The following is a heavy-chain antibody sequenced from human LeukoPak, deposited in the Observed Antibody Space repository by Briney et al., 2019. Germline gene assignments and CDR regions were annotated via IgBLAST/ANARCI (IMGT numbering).Heavy chain of an antibody. J-gene: IGHJ4*02. CDR3: AREDCSSTSCYDPSVSDY. V-gene: IGHV3-48*03. Sequence: PGGSLRLSCEASAFSLSHYEMNWVSTAPGKGLGWDSYIRSSGYTIYYADSVKGRFTISRDNAKNSLYLQMNSLRAEDTAVYYCAREDCSSTSCYDPSVSDYWGQGTLVTVSS. D-gene: IGHD2-2*01. CDR1: AFSLSHYE. CDR2: IRSSGYTI.